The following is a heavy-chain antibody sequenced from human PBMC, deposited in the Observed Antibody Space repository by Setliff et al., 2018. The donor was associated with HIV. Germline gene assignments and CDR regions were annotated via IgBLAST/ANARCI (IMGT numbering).Heavy chain of an antibody. CDR2: IDTNTGNP. J-gene: IGHJ5*02. CDR3: AREDWGFNRGLDT. D-gene: IGHD7-27*01. Sequence: ASVKVSCKASGYTFTRYAINWVRQAPGQGLEWMGWIDTNTGNPTYAQGFTGRFVFSVDTSVSTAYLQISSLKADDSAVYYCAREDWGFNRGLDTWGQGALVTVSS. CDR1: GYTFTRYA. V-gene: IGHV7-4-1*02.